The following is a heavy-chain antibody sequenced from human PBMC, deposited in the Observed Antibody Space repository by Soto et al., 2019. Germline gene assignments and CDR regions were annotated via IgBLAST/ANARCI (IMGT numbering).Heavy chain of an antibody. Sequence: LGESLKISCKGSGYSFTSYWIGWVRQMPGKGLEWMGIIYPGDSDTRYSPSFQGQVTISADKSISTAYLQWSSPKASDTAMYYCARHAPPYYDILTGYPPYGMDVWGQGTTVTVSS. J-gene: IGHJ6*02. D-gene: IGHD3-9*01. CDR3: ARHAPPYYDILTGYPPYGMDV. V-gene: IGHV5-51*01. CDR2: IYPGDSDT. CDR1: GYSFTSYW.